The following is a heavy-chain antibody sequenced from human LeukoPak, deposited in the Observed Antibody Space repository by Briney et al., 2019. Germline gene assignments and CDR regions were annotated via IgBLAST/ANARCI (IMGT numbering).Heavy chain of an antibody. CDR1: GYSFTSYW. Sequence: GESLKISCKGSGYSFTSYWIGWLRQMPGKGLEWMGIIHPGDSDTRYSPSFQGQVTISADKSISTAYLQWNSLKASDTAMYYCARHGGYYDFWSGRLYFDLWGRGTLVTVSS. D-gene: IGHD3-3*01. CDR3: ARHGGYYDFWSGRLYFDL. J-gene: IGHJ2*01. CDR2: IHPGDSDT. V-gene: IGHV5-51*01.